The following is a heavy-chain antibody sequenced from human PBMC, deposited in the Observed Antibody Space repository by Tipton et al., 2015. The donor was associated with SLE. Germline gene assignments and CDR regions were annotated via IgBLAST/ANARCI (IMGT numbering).Heavy chain of an antibody. CDR2: IKQSGRT. CDR1: GESLIGYY. J-gene: IGHJ4*02. CDR3: ARKGYRSGWRFDY. V-gene: IGHV4-34*01. Sequence: TLSLTCAVYGESLIGYYWTWIRQPPGKGLAWIGDIKQSGRTTHNPSLKRRVTKSVDTSKNQFSLKLSSVTAADTAVYFCARKGYRSGWRFDYWGQGSLVTVSS. D-gene: IGHD6-19*01.